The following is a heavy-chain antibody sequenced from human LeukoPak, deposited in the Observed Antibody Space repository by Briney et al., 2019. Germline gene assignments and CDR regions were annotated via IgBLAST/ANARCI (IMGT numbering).Heavy chain of an antibody. J-gene: IGHJ4*02. CDR1: GFTFSGSA. CDR3: FHPLGTAMVNY. Sequence: GGSLRLSCAASGFTFSGSAMPWVRQASGKGLGWVGRIRSKANSYATAYAASVKGRFTISRDDSKNTAYLQMNSLKTEDTAVYYCFHPLGTAMVNYWGQGTLVTVSS. D-gene: IGHD5-18*01. V-gene: IGHV3-73*01. CDR2: IRSKANSYAT.